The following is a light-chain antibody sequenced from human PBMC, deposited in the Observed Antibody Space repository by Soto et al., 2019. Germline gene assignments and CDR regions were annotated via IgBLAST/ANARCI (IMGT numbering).Light chain of an antibody. CDR1: QSISSY. CDR3: QQSYSTLGT. J-gene: IGKJ3*01. V-gene: IGKV1-39*01. Sequence: DIQMTQSPSSLSASVGDRVTITCRASQSISSYLNWYQQKPGKAPKLLIYAASSLQSGVPSRFSGSGSGTDFTLTISSLQPKDFATYYCQQSYSTLGTFGPGTKVDIK. CDR2: AAS.